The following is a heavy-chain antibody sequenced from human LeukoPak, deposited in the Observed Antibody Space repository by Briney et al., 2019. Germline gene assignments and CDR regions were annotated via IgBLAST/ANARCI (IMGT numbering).Heavy chain of an antibody. D-gene: IGHD5-12*01. Sequence: GGSLRLSCAASGFTFSGYAMSWVRQAPGKGLEWVSPISASAGTTYYADSVKGRFTISRDNSKNTLDLQMNSLRAEDTAVYYCAKDPASYEYYFDYWGQGTLVTVSS. CDR3: AKDPASYEYYFDY. J-gene: IGHJ4*02. V-gene: IGHV3-23*01. CDR1: GFTFSGYA. CDR2: ISASAGTT.